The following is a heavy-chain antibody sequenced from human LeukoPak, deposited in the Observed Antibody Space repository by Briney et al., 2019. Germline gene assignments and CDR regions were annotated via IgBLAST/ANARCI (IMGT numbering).Heavy chain of an antibody. D-gene: IGHD2-2*01. Sequence: GGSLRLSCAASGFTFSSYSMNWVRQAPGKGLEGVSYMSISSITIYYADSVKGRFTISRDNTKNSLHLQRNSLRAEDTAVYYCASLDQDIVVVPAAGDGFDIWGQGPMVTVSS. CDR3: ASLDQDIVVVPAAGDGFDI. CDR2: MSISSITI. V-gene: IGHV3-48*01. CDR1: GFTFSSYS. J-gene: IGHJ3*02.